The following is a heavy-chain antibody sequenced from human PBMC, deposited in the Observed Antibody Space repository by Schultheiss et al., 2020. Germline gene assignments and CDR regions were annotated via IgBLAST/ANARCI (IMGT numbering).Heavy chain of an antibody. J-gene: IGHJ6*02. CDR2: IYYTGST. Sequence: SQTLSLTCTVSGGSVSTANDYWSWIRQPPGKGLEFIGFIYYTGSTNYNPSLKSRVTMSVDTSKNQFSLKLSSVTAADTAVYYCARGLRHTHDLDVWGQGTTVTVSS. CDR1: GGSVSTANDY. V-gene: IGHV4-61*01. CDR3: ARGLRHTHDLDV.